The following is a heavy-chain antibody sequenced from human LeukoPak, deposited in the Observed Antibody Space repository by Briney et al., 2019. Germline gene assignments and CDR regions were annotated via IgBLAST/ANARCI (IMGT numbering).Heavy chain of an antibody. D-gene: IGHD5-18*01. CDR3: ARDGWGYSYGQGSDY. Sequence: GGSLRLSCAASGFTVSTNYMNWIRQAPGKGLEWVSSLSSSSYIYYADSVKGRFTISRDNAKNSLYLQMNSLRAEDTAVYYCARDGWGYSYGQGSDYWGQGTLVTVSS. J-gene: IGHJ4*02. V-gene: IGHV3-69-1*01. CDR1: GFTVSTNY. CDR2: LSSSSYI.